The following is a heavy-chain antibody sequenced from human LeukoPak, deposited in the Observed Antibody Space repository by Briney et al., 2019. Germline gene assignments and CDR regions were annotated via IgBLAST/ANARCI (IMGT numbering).Heavy chain of an antibody. CDR3: ARDQGYYDSSGYYYY. D-gene: IGHD3-22*01. V-gene: IGHV4-34*01. CDR2: INHSGST. CDR1: GGSISSYY. J-gene: IGHJ4*02. Sequence: SETLSLTCTVSGGSISSYYWSWIRQPPGKGLEWIGEINHSGSTNYNPSLKSRVTISVDTSKNQFSLKLSSVTAADTAVYYCARDQGYYDSSGYYYYWGQGTLVTVSS.